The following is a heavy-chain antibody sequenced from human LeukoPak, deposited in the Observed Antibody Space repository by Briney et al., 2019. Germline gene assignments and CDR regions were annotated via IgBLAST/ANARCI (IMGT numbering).Heavy chain of an antibody. CDR1: GDSVSSNSAA. CDR2: TYYRSKWYN. D-gene: IGHD6-13*01. Sequence: SQTLSLTCAISGDSVSSNSAAWNWIRQSPSRGLEWLGRTYYRSKWYNDYAVSVKSRITINPDTSKNQFFLQLNSVTPEDTAVYYCARAGDMEYSSSWYFDYWGQGTLVTVSS. J-gene: IGHJ4*02. CDR3: ARAGDMEYSSSWYFDY. V-gene: IGHV6-1*01.